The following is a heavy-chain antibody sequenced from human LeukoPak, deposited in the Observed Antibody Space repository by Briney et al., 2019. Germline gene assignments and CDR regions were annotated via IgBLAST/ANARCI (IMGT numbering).Heavy chain of an antibody. CDR3: ATEPYLYYYDSSGYLDY. CDR2: INSDGSST. V-gene: IGHV3-74*01. Sequence: GGSLRLSCAASGFTFSSYWMHWVRQAPGKGLVWVSRINSDGSSTSYADSVKGRFTISRDNAKNTLYLQMNSLGAEDTAVYYCATEPYLYYYDSSGYLDYWGQGTLVTVSS. CDR1: GFTFSSYW. J-gene: IGHJ4*02. D-gene: IGHD3-22*01.